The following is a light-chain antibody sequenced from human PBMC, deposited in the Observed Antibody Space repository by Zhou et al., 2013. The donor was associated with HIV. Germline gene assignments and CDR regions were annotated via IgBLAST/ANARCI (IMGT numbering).Light chain of an antibody. CDR1: QSVSGIY. CDR3: QHFDNSPMYT. Sequence: EIVLTQSPGTLSLSPGERATLSCRASQSVSGIYLAWYQQKPGQAPRLLIYDASTRATGIPDRFSGSGSGTDFTLTINRLEPEDFAVYYCQHFDNSPMYTFGRGPNWRSN. J-gene: IGKJ2*01. V-gene: IGKV3-20*01. CDR2: DAS.